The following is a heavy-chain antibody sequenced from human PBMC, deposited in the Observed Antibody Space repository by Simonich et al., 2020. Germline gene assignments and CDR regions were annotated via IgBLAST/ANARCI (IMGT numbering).Heavy chain of an antibody. CDR2: IRSSISYI. CDR3: ARKRFLEWFFDY. CDR1: GFTFSSYS. Sequence: EVQLVESGGGLVKPGGSLRLSCAASGFTFSSYSMNWVRQAPGKGLGWVSSIRSSISYIYYADSGKGRFTISRDNAKNSLYLQMNSLRAEDTAVYYCARKRFLEWFFDYWGQGTLVTVSS. D-gene: IGHD3-3*01. J-gene: IGHJ4*02. V-gene: IGHV3-21*01.